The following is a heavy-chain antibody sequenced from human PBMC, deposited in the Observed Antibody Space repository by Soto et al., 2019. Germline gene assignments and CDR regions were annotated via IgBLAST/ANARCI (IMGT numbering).Heavy chain of an antibody. D-gene: IGHD3-3*01. J-gene: IGHJ5*02. V-gene: IGHV4-30-4*01. CDR1: GGSISSGDYY. CDR3: ARQGFTIFGHSNWFDP. Sequence: SETLSLTCTVSGGSISSGDYYWSWIRQPPGKGLEWIGYIYYSGSTYYNPSLKSRVTISVDTSKNQFSLKLSSVTAADTAVYYCARQGFTIFGHSNWFDPWGQGTLVTVSS. CDR2: IYYSGST.